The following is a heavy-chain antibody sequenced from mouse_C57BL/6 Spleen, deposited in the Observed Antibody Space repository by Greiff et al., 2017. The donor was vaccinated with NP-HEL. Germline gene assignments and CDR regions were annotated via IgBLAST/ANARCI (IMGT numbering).Heavy chain of an antibody. CDR1: GYTFTDYY. J-gene: IGHJ3*01. CDR2: INPNNGGT. CDR3: ARKVIYYDYDDSY. Sequence: VQLHQSGPELVKPGASVKISCKASGYTFTDYYMNWVKPSHGKSLEWIGDINPNNGGTSYNQKFKGKATLTVDKSSSTAYMERRSLTSEDSAVYYCARKVIYYDYDDSYWGQGPLVTSSA. D-gene: IGHD2-4*01. V-gene: IGHV1-26*01.